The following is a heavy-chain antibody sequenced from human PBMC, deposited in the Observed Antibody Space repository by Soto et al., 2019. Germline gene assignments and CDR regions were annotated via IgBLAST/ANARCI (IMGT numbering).Heavy chain of an antibody. CDR3: ARDGVAEIDY. J-gene: IGHJ4*02. CDR2: IDIFSATI. CDR1: GFTFSDYN. V-gene: IGHV3-48*02. D-gene: IGHD2-15*01. Sequence: EVQLVESGGGLVQPGGSLRLSCAASGFTFSDYNMIWVRQAPGKGLEWVSYIDIFSATIYYADSVKGRFTISRDNAKNSLYLQINSLRDEDTAVYYCARDGVAEIDYWGQGTLVTVSS.